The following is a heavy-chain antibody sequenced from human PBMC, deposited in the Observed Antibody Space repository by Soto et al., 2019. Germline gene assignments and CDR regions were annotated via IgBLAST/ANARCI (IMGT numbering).Heavy chain of an antibody. V-gene: IGHV1-46*01. CDR2: INPSGGST. CDR3: ARDLLAAAGGVPPGYYYGMDV. J-gene: IGHJ6*02. Sequence: ASVKVSCKASGYTFTSYYIHWVRQAPGQGLEWMGIINPSGGSTSYAQKFQGRVTMTRDTSTSTVYMELSSLRSEDTAVYYCARDLLAAAGGVPPGYYYGMDVWGQGTTVTVSS. CDR1: GYTFTSYY. D-gene: IGHD6-13*01.